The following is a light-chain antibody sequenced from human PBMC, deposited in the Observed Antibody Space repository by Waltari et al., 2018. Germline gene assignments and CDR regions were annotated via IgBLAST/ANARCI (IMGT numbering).Light chain of an antibody. V-gene: IGKV4-1*01. CDR3: QQYCTSPPT. CDR1: QSVFCSSGNKDY. Sequence: DIVMTQSPDSLAVSLGERATINCTPSQSVFCSSGNKDYLTWFQQKPGQPPRAVIYWASTREKGVPDRFSGSGSGTDFTLTINSLQAEDVAVYYCQQYCTSPPTFGQGTQVEIK. J-gene: IGKJ2*01. CDR2: WAS.